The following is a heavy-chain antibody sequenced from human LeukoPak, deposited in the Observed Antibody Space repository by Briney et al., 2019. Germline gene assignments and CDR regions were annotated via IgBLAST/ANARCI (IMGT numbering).Heavy chain of an antibody. V-gene: IGHV3-74*01. CDR2: ISSDGSTT. CDR3: VRETAVGGRYFDY. Sequence: GGSLRLSCAASGFTFRTYWMHWVRQAPGKGLVWVSRISSDGSTTNYAGSVKGRFTISRDNAENALYLQMNSLRVEDTAVYYCVRETAVGGRYFDYRGQGTLVTVSS. J-gene: IGHJ4*02. CDR1: GFTFRTYW. D-gene: IGHD2-2*01.